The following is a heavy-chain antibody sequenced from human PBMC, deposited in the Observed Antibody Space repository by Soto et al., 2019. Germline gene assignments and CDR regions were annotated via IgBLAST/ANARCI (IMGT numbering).Heavy chain of an antibody. CDR3: ARDHGTGGGEGYGMDV. Sequence: VQLVESGGGVVQPGRSLRLSCAASGFTFSSYAMHWVRQAPGKGLEWVAVISYDGSNKYYADSVKGRFTISRDNSKNTLYLQMNSLRAEDTAVYYCARDHGTGGGEGYGMDVWGQGTTVTVSS. CDR2: ISYDGSNK. CDR1: GFTFSSYA. D-gene: IGHD1-1*01. V-gene: IGHV3-30-3*01. J-gene: IGHJ6*02.